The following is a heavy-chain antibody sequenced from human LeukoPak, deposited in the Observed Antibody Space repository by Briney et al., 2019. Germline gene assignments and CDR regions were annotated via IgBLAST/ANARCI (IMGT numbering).Heavy chain of an antibody. CDR1: GFTVSSNY. Sequence: PGGSLRLSCAASGFTVSSNYTTWVRQAPGKGLEWVSVIFSGGDTYYADSVKGRFSISRDNSKNTLYLQMNSLRAEDTAVYYCARSLAFGGQGTLVTVSS. CDR2: IFSGGDT. J-gene: IGHJ4*02. D-gene: IGHD3-10*01. CDR3: ARSLAF. V-gene: IGHV3-53*01.